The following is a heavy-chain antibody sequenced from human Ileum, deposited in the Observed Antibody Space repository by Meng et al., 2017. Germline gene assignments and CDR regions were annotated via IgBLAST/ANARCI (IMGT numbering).Heavy chain of an antibody. V-gene: IGHV3-30*04. CDR2: ESYAGRVI. CDR1: GYSFSSYS. D-gene: IGHD4-23*01. J-gene: IGHJ5*02. Sequence: QVRLMECGGGRVQPGRSLGLSCAASGYSFSSYSLQWCSQPPRKGVVWVVVESYAGRVIYYGPSLKGRFIISRDNSKNPLFLKMNNLSVADTAVYYCTREPGNRNWLDPWGQGTLVTVSS. CDR3: TREPGNRNWLDP.